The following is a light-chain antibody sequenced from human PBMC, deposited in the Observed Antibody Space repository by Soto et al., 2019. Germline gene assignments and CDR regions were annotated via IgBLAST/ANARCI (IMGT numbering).Light chain of an antibody. Sequence: AIQMTQSPSSLSASVGDRVTITCRASQGIRNDLGWYQQKPGKAPKLLIYAASSLQSGVPSRFSGSGSGTDFTLTISSLQPEDFATYYCQEYDNWPLWTFGQGTKVEVK. CDR2: AAS. CDR3: QEYDNWPLWT. CDR1: QGIRND. J-gene: IGKJ1*01. V-gene: IGKV1-6*01.